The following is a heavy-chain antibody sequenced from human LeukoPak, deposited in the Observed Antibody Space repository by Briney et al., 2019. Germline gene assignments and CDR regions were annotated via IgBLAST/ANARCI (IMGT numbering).Heavy chain of an antibody. CDR2: ISSSGETR. Sequence: GGSLRLSCAVSGLTFSSYAMSWVRQAPGKGLEWVSGISSSGETRDYADSVKGRFTISRDNSKDMLYLQIDSLRAEDTAIYFCAKDGPWRPAAEWGQGVLLTVSS. D-gene: IGHD2-2*01. V-gene: IGHV3-23*01. CDR3: AKDGPWRPAAE. CDR1: GLTFSSYA. J-gene: IGHJ4*02.